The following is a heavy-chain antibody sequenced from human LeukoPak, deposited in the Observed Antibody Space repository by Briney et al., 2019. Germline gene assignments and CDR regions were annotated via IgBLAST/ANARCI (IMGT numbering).Heavy chain of an antibody. CDR2: ISGSGGST. Sequence: QPGGSLRLSCAASGFTFSSYAMSWVRQAPGKGLEWVSAISGSGGSTYYADSVKGRFTISRDNSKNTLYLQMNSLRAEDTAVYYCASPYSSSSLDPMNWFDPWGQGTLVTVSS. J-gene: IGHJ5*02. CDR3: ASPYSSSSLDPMNWFDP. V-gene: IGHV3-23*01. D-gene: IGHD6-6*01. CDR1: GFTFSSYA.